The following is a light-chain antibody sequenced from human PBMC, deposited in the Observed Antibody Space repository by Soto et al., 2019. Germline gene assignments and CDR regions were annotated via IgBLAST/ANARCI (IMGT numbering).Light chain of an antibody. Sequence: QSVLAQPPSASGTPGQRVTISCSGSSSNIGSTTVNWYQQLPGAAPKLLIYSNNQRPSGVPDRFSGSKSDTSASLAISGLQSEDEADYYCAAWDDSLKGYVFGSGTKVT. CDR2: SNN. CDR3: AAWDDSLKGYV. CDR1: SSNIGSTT. V-gene: IGLV1-44*01. J-gene: IGLJ1*01.